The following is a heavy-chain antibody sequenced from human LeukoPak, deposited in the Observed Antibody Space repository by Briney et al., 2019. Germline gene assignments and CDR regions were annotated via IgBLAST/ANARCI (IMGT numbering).Heavy chain of an antibody. CDR1: GGSFSGYY. Sequence: SETLSLTCAVYGGSFSGYYWSWIRQPPGKGLEWIGYIYYSGSTNYNPSLKSRVTISVDTSKNQFSLKLSSVTAADTAVYYCARGTYYYDSSGYYYSDQFNFDYWGQGTLVTVSS. D-gene: IGHD3-22*01. J-gene: IGHJ4*02. V-gene: IGHV4-59*01. CDR3: ARGTYYYDSSGYYYSDQFNFDY. CDR2: IYYSGST.